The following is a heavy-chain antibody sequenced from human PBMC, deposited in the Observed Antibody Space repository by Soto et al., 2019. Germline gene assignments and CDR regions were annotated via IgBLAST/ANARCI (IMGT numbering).Heavy chain of an antibody. Sequence: GESLKISCKGPGYSFTSYWISWVRQMPGKGLEWMGRIDPSDSYTNYSPSFQGHVTISADKSISTAYLQWSSLKASDTAMYYCARRGGSVYYYGMDVWGQGTTVTVSS. D-gene: IGHD1-26*01. CDR2: IDPSDSYT. J-gene: IGHJ6*02. CDR1: GYSFTSYW. CDR3: ARRGGSVYYYGMDV. V-gene: IGHV5-10-1*01.